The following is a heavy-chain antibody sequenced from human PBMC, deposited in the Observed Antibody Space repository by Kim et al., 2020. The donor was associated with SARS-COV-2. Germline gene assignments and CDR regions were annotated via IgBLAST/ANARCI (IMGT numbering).Heavy chain of an antibody. Sequence: GGSLRLSCAASGFTFSSYGMHWVRQAPGKGLKWVAVIYYDGSDKYYKDSVKGRFTISRDNSKNTLYLQMDSLRAEDTAVYYCARDRSEGFGGAPRYYFDYWGQGTLVTVSS. J-gene: IGHJ4*02. V-gene: IGHV3-33*01. CDR3: ARDRSEGFGGAPRYYFDY. CDR1: GFTFSSYG. CDR2: IYYDGSDK. D-gene: IGHD3-10*01.